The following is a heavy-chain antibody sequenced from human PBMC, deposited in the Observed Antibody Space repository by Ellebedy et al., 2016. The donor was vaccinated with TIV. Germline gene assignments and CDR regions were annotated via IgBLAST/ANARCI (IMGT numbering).Heavy chain of an antibody. Sequence: GESLKISCAASGFTFSDYYMSWIRQAPGKGLEWVSYISSSSSYTNYADSVKDRFTISRDNAKNSLYLQMNSLRAEDTAVYYCARGGDYDILTGYSDYWGQGTLVTVSS. D-gene: IGHD3-9*01. CDR1: GFTFSDYY. CDR2: ISSSSSYT. V-gene: IGHV3-11*06. J-gene: IGHJ4*02. CDR3: ARGGDYDILTGYSDY.